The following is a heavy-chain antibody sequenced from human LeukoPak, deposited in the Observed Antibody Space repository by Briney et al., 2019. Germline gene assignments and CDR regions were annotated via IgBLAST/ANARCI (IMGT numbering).Heavy chain of an antibody. CDR2: ISSSGGTI. CDR3: AREKSVYFDSSGYALDFDY. CDR1: GFTFSTYE. Sequence: GGSLRLSCAASGFTFSTYEMNWVRQAPGKGPEWVSYISSSGGTIYYTDSVKGRFTISRDNAKNPLHLQMNSLRAEDTAVYYCAREKSVYFDSSGYALDFDYWGQGTLVTVSS. V-gene: IGHV3-48*03. D-gene: IGHD3-22*01. J-gene: IGHJ4*02.